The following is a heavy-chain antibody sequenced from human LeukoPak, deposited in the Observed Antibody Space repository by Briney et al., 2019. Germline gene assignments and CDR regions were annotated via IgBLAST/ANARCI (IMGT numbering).Heavy chain of an antibody. CDR1: GDSVSSNSAA. CDR2: TYYRSKWYI. Sequence: SQTLSLTCAISGDSVSSNSAAWSWIRQSPSRGLEWLGRTYYRSKWYIEYEASVKSRITIKPDTSKNQFSLQLNSMTPEDTAVYYCAREPDYSGCDCWGQGTLVTVSS. V-gene: IGHV6-1*01. J-gene: IGHJ4*02. CDR3: AREPDYSGCDC. D-gene: IGHD6-19*01.